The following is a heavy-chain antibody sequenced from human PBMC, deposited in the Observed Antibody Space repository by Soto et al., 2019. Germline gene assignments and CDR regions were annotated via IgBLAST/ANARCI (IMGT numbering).Heavy chain of an antibody. CDR1: GYTFTSYY. Sequence: ASVKVSCKASGYTFTSYYMHWVRQAPGQGLEWMGIINPSGGSTSYAQKFQGRVTITADESTSTAYMELSSLRSEDTAVYYCARDRGPSSGYYPYWFDPWGQGTLVTVSS. CDR3: ARDRGPSSGYYPYWFDP. CDR2: INPSGGST. D-gene: IGHD3-22*01. J-gene: IGHJ5*02. V-gene: IGHV1-46*01.